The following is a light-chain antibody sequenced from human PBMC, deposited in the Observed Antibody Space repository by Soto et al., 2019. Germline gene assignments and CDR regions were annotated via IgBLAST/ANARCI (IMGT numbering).Light chain of an antibody. CDR3: QQRSDWPPLT. J-gene: IGKJ4*01. V-gene: IGKV3-11*01. CDR1: QSIDPY. Sequence: EIVLTQSPDTLSLSPGERATLSCRASQSIDPYLPWYHLKPGQSPRLLVYDAINKAAGPPDRFSGSGSGTDFTLAISSLEPEDCAVCHCQQRSDWPPLTFGGGTKVELK. CDR2: DAI.